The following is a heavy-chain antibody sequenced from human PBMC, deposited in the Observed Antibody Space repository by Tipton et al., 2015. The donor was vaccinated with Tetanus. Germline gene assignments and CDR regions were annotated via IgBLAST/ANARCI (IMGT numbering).Heavy chain of an antibody. J-gene: IGHJ4*02. V-gene: IGHV3-23*01. CDR2: ISGSGGST. CDR3: AKDNPPWLEDY. CDR1: GLTFSSYA. Sequence: SLRLSCAASGLTFSSYAMNWVRQAPGKGLEWVSAISGSGGSTDYADSVKGRFTISRDNSKHTLHLQMNSLRAEDTVVYYCAKDNPPWLEDYWGQGTLVTVSS. D-gene: IGHD6-19*01.